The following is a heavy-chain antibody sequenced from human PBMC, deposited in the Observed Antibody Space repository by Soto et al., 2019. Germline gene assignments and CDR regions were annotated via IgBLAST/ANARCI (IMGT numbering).Heavy chain of an antibody. CDR2: IIPILGIA. J-gene: IGHJ4*02. CDR1: GGTFSRYT. CDR3: ARDWGSGWYFDY. V-gene: IGHV1-69*08. D-gene: IGHD6-19*01. Sequence: QVQLVQSGAEVKKPGSSVKVSCKASGGTFSRYTISWVRQAPGQGLEWMGRIIPILGIANYAQKLQGRVTITADKSTSTAYMELSSLRSEDTAVYYCARDWGSGWYFDYWGQGTLVTVSS.